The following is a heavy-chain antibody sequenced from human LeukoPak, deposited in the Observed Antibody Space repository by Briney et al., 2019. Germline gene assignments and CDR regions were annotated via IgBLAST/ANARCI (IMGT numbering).Heavy chain of an antibody. D-gene: IGHD4-23*01. J-gene: IGHJ4*02. CDR1: GFTFSSYG. Sequence: GGSLRLSCAASGFTFSSYGMSWVRQAPGKGLEWVSAISGSAVSTYYADSVKGRFTISRDNSKNTLYLQMNSLRVEDAAVYYCAKAVPKAVVTPSFDYWGQGTLVTVSS. CDR2: ISGSAVST. CDR3: AKAVPKAVVTPSFDY. V-gene: IGHV3-23*01.